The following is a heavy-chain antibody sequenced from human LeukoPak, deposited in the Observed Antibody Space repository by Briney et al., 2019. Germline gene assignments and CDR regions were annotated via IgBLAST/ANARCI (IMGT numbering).Heavy chain of an antibody. D-gene: IGHD4-23*01. CDR2: ISWNSGSI. J-gene: IGHJ4*02. CDR1: GFTFDDYA. V-gene: IGHV3-9*01. Sequence: PVGSLRLSCAASGFTFDDYAMHWVRQAPGKGLEWVSDISWNSGSIGYADSVKGRFTISRDNAKKSLYLQMNSLRPEDTALYYCAKERGGNSGFDYWGQGTLVTVSS. CDR3: AKERGGNSGFDY.